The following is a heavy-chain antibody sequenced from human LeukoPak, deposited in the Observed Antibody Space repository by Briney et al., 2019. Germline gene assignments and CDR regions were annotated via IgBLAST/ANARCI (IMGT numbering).Heavy chain of an antibody. D-gene: IGHD2-21*01. CDR3: TRNAAYCLDF. Sequence: SEALSLTCTVSGDSISPYYWSWIRQPPGKGLEWIGYIYYSGSTNYNPSLKSRVTISVDTSKNQFSLKLTPVTAADTAVYYCTRNAAYCLDFWGQGTPVTVSS. CDR2: IYYSGST. J-gene: IGHJ4*02. V-gene: IGHV4-59*08. CDR1: GDSISPYY.